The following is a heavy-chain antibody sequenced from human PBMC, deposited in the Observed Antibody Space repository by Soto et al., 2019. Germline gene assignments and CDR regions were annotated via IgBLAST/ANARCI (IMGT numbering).Heavy chain of an antibody. CDR3: VRQDYGSGSQNSFDP. D-gene: IGHD3-10*01. J-gene: IGHJ5*02. Sequence: QLQLQESGPGLVKPSETLSLPCTVSGGSISSGSYYWGWIRQPPGKGLEWIGSIYYGGSTYYNPSLKSRVTISVDTSKNQFSLKRSSVTAADTAVYYCVRQDYGSGSQNSFDPWGQGTLVTVSS. CDR2: IYYGGST. V-gene: IGHV4-39*01. CDR1: GGSISSGSYY.